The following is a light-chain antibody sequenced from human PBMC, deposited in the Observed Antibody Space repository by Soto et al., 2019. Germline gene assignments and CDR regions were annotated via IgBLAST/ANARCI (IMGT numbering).Light chain of an antibody. CDR2: AAS. Sequence: EIVLTQSRGTLSLSPGERATLSCRASQSVSVNSLAWYQQKGGQAPRLLIYAASTRATGVPDRFSGTGSGTDFALTISRLETDDSAVYYCQQYGGSPFTFGPGTKVDIK. J-gene: IGKJ3*01. V-gene: IGKV3-20*01. CDR3: QQYGGSPFT. CDR1: QSVSVNS.